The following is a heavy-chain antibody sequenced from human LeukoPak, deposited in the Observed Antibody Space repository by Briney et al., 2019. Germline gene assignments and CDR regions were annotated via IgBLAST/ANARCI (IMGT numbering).Heavy chain of an antibody. CDR2: IYSGGST. CDR3: ARGLRGYKYGSDY. CDR1: GFTVSNNY. J-gene: IGHJ4*02. Sequence: SGGSLRLSCAASGFTVSNNYMSWVRQAPGKGLEWVSLIYSGGSTYYADSVKGRFTISRDNSMNTLYLQMNSLRAEDTAMYYCARGLRGYKYGSDYWGQGTLGTVSS. V-gene: IGHV3-53*01. D-gene: IGHD5-18*01.